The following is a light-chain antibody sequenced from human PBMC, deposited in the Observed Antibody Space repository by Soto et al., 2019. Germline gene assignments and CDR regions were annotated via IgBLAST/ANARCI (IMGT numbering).Light chain of an antibody. Sequence: DIQMTQSPSSLSASVGDRVTITCRASQGMGNDLGWYQRKPGKAPKRLIYGSSSLQSGVPSRFSGSGSGTEFILTISGLQPEDSATYYCLQHHSFPRTFGQGTKVDI. CDR2: GSS. CDR1: QGMGND. CDR3: LQHHSFPRT. J-gene: IGKJ1*01. V-gene: IGKV1-17*01.